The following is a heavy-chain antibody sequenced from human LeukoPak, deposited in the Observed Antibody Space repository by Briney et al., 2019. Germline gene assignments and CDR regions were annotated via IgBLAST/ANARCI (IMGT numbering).Heavy chain of an antibody. D-gene: IGHD6-13*01. CDR1: GFTFSNAW. CDR2: IKSKTDGGTT. V-gene: IGHV3-15*01. J-gene: IGHJ6*03. Sequence: GGSLRLSCAASGFTFSNAWMSWVRQAPGKGLEWVGRIKSKTDGGTTDYAAPVKGRFTISRDDSKNTLYLQMNSLKTEDTAVYYCARYSSSWWGDYYYMDVWGKGTTVTVSS. CDR3: ARYSSSWWGDYYYMDV.